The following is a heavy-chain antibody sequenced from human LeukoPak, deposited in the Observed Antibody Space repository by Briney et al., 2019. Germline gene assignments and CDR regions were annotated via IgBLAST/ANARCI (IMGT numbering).Heavy chain of an antibody. Sequence: GAPVKVSCKASGYTFTGYYMHWVRQAPGQGLEWMGWINPNSGGTNYAQKFQGRVTMTRDTSISTAYMELSRLRSDDTAVYYCARVRVTTIFGVVIIVGAEYYFDYWGQGTLVTVSS. CDR2: INPNSGGT. CDR3: ARVRVTTIFGVVIIVGAEYYFDY. J-gene: IGHJ4*02. D-gene: IGHD3-3*01. V-gene: IGHV1-2*02. CDR1: GYTFTGYY.